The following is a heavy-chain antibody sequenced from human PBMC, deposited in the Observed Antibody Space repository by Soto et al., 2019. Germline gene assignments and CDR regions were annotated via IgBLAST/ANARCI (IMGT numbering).Heavy chain of an antibody. Sequence: TLSLTCAVSGGSISSGGYSWSWIRQPPGKGLEWIGYIYHSGSTYYNPSLKSRVTISVDRSKNQFSLKLSSVTAADTAVYYCARGSPVTTDDWGQGTLVTSPQ. CDR1: GGSISSGGYS. D-gene: IGHD4-17*01. CDR2: IYHSGST. J-gene: IGHJ4*02. V-gene: IGHV4-30-2*01. CDR3: ARGSPVTTDD.